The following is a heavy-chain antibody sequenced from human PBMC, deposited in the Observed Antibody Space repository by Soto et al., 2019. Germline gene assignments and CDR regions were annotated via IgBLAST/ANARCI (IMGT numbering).Heavy chain of an antibody. CDR1: GFTLSNYA. Sequence: QVQLVESGGGVVQPGGSLRLSCAASGFTLSNYAMHWVRQAPGKGLEWVAVISYDGSTKYYADSVKGRFTISRDNSKNTLFLQMHSLRAEDTSVYYCAYGMDVWGQGTTVTVSS. CDR3: AYGMDV. CDR2: ISYDGSTK. J-gene: IGHJ6*02. V-gene: IGHV3-30-3*01.